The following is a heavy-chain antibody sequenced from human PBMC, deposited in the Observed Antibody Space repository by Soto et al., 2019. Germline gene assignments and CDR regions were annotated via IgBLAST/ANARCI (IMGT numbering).Heavy chain of an antibody. Sequence: PGESLKISCKGSGYIFSTHWIAWVRQKPGKGLEWMGMIFPGDSDTRYSQSFQGQVTISADKSINVAYLQWSSLMASDTATYYCTSLDHWNDKHFYTAMDIWGQETTVTVSS. D-gene: IGHD1-1*01. CDR1: GYIFSTHW. J-gene: IGHJ6*01. CDR3: TSLDHWNDKHFYTAMDI. V-gene: IGHV5-51*01. CDR2: IFPGDSDT.